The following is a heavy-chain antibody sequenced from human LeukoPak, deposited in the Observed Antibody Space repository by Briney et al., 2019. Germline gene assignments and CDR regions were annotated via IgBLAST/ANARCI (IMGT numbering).Heavy chain of an antibody. V-gene: IGHV4-38-2*01. J-gene: IGHJ5*02. D-gene: IGHD4-11*01. CDR2: FYHSGNS. CDR1: GYSISSGYY. CDR3: ARHDFYSNYPHNWFDP. Sequence: PSETLSLTCAVSGYSISSGYYWGWIRQPPGKGLEWIGSFYHSGNSYYNPSLKSRVSISVDTSKNQFSLNLSSVTAADTALYYRARHDFYSNYPHNWFDPWGQGTLVTVSS.